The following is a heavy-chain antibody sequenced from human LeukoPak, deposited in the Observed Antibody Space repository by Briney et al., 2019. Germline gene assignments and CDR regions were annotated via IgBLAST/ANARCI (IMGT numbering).Heavy chain of an antibody. CDR1: GYTFTSYD. Sequence: ASVKVSCKASGYTFTSYDINWVRQATGQGLERMGWMNPNSGNTGYAQKFQGRVTMTRNTSISTAYMELSSLRSEDTAVYYCARGARRTMVRGVIGYWGQGTLVTVSS. D-gene: IGHD3-10*01. V-gene: IGHV1-8*01. CDR3: ARGARRTMVRGVIGY. J-gene: IGHJ4*02. CDR2: MNPNSGNT.